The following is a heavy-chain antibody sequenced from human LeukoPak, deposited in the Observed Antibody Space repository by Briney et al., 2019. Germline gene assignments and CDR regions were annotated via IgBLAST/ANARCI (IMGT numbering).Heavy chain of an antibody. CDR2: INHSGST. Sequence: SETLSLTCAVYGGSFSGYYRSWIRQPPGKGLEWIGEINHSGSTNYNPSLKSRVTISVDTSKNQLSLKLSSVTAADTAVYYCARVDRVEAFDIWGQGTVVTVSS. J-gene: IGHJ3*02. V-gene: IGHV4-34*01. CDR1: GGSFSGYY. CDR3: ARVDRVEAFDI. D-gene: IGHD3-9*01.